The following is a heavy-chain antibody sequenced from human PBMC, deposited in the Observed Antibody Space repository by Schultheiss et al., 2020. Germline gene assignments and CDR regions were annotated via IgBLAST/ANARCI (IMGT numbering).Heavy chain of an antibody. D-gene: IGHD2-2*01. CDR1: GGSISSYY. CDR2: INHSGST. V-gene: IGHV4-34*01. CDR3: ARVRGYCSSTSCYYYYYGMDV. Sequence: SQTLSLTCTVSGGSISSYYWSWIRQPPGKGLEWIGEINHSGSTNYNPSLKSRVTISIDTSNKHFSLKLTSVTAADTAVYYCARVRGYCSSTSCYYYYYGMDVWGQGTTVNGYS. J-gene: IGHJ6*02.